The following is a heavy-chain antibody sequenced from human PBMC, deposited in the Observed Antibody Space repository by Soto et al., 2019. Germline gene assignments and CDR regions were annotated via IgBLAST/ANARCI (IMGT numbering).Heavy chain of an antibody. CDR1: GGSISSYY. CDR2: IHYSGST. Sequence: QVQLQESGPGLVKPSETLCLTCTVSGGSISSYYWSWIRQSPGKGLEWIGYIHYSGSTKSNPSLKSRVTISVDTSRNQVSLKLSSVPAADSAVYFCARARYQLLHPYYYGMDVWGQGTTVTVSS. D-gene: IGHD2-2*01. V-gene: IGHV4-59*01. J-gene: IGHJ6*02. CDR3: ARARYQLLHPYYYGMDV.